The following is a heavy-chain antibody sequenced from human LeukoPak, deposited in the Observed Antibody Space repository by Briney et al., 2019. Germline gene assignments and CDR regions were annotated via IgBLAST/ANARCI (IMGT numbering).Heavy chain of an antibody. Sequence: NPGGSLRLSCAASGFTFSDYYMSWIRQAPGKGLEWVSYISSSGSTIYYADSVKGRFTISRDNAKNSLYLQMNSLRAEDTAVYYCARDRHYDSGGYYTPYYFDYWGQGTLVTVSS. J-gene: IGHJ4*02. V-gene: IGHV3-11*04. CDR2: ISSSGSTI. CDR3: ARDRHYDSGGYYTPYYFDY. CDR1: GFTFSDYY. D-gene: IGHD3-22*01.